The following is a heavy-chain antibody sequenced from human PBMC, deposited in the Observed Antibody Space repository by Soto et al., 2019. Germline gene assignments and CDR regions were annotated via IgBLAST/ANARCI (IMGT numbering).Heavy chain of an antibody. V-gene: IGHV3-23*01. CDR3: ASRSSGWYFDY. J-gene: IGHJ4*02. D-gene: IGHD6-19*01. CDR2: ISGSGDST. CDR1: GFTFSSYA. Sequence: EVQLLESGGGLVQPGGSLRLSCAASGFTFSSYAMNWVRQAPGKGLEWVSVISGSGDSTYYADSVKGRFTISRDNSKTTLYLQMNSLRAEDTAVYYCASRSSGWYFDYWGQGTLVTVSS.